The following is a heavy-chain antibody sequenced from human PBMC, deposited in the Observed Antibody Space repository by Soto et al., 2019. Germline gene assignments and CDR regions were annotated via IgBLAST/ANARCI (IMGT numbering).Heavy chain of an antibody. CDR2: IIPILGIA. CDR3: ARGRYFDWLLRDPRFDY. J-gene: IGHJ4*02. D-gene: IGHD3-9*01. Sequence: SVKVSCKASGCTFSSYTISWVRQAPGQGLEWMGRIIPILGIANYAQKFQGRVTITADKSTSTAYMELSSLRSEDTAVYYCARGRYFDWLLRDPRFDYWGQGTLVTVSS. V-gene: IGHV1-69*02. CDR1: GCTFSSYT.